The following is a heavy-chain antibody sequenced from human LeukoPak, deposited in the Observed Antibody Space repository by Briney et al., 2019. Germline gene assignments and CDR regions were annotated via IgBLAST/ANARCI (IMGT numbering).Heavy chain of an antibody. CDR1: GFTFSNYT. Sequence: GGSLRLSCAASGFTFSNYTMNWVRQAPGKGLEWVSYISSSSSAIYYADSVKGRFTISRDNAKNSLYLQMNSLRAEDTAMYYCARGGAGTSPYWGQGTLVTVSS. J-gene: IGHJ4*02. V-gene: IGHV3-48*01. D-gene: IGHD2-2*01. CDR3: ARGGAGTSPY. CDR2: ISSSSSAI.